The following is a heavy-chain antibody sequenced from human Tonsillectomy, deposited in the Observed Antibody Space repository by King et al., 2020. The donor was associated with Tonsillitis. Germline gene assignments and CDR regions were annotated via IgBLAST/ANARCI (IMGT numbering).Heavy chain of an antibody. J-gene: IGHJ4*02. CDR1: GFTFSTYW. D-gene: IGHD3-22*01. Sequence: VQQVESGGGLVQPGGSLRISCAASGFTFSTYWMSWVRQAPGKGLEWVANIKHDGSEKYYVDSVKGRFTISRDNAKNSLYLQMNSLRAEDTAVYYCASYYDSSGSSGFDYWGQGTLVTVSS. CDR2: IKHDGSEK. V-gene: IGHV3-7*01. CDR3: ASYYDSSGSSGFDY.